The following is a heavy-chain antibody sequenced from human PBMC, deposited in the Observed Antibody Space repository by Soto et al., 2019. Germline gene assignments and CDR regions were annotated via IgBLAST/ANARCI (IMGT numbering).Heavy chain of an antibody. J-gene: IGHJ3*02. CDR1: GFTFSSYG. V-gene: IGHV3-33*01. D-gene: IGHD3-10*01. CDR2: IWYDGSNK. Sequence: HPGGSLRLSCAASGFTFSSYGMHWVRQAPGKGLEWVAVIWYDGSNKYYADSVKGRFTISRDNSKNTLYLQMNSLRAEDTAVYYCARDSDPVRGLDIWGQGTMVTVSS. CDR3: ARDSDPVRGLDI.